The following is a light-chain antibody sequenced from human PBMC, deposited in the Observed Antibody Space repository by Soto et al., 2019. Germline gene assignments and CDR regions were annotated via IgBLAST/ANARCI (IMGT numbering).Light chain of an antibody. CDR2: RNN. CDR3: AAWDDSLV. Sequence: QSVLTQPPSASGTPGQRVTISCSGSSSNIGSNYVYWYQQIPGTAPKLLIYRNNQRPSGVPDRFSGSKSGTSASLAISGLRSEYEADYYCAAWDDSLVFGGGTKLTVL. CDR1: SSNIGSNY. J-gene: IGLJ2*01. V-gene: IGLV1-47*01.